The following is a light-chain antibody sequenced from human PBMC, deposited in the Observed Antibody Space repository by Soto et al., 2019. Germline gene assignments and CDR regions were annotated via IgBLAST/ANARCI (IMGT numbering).Light chain of an antibody. CDR2: DVN. CDR1: SSDIGAYNF. J-gene: IGLJ2*01. Sequence: QSVLTQPASVSGSPGQSITISCTGTSSDIGAYNFVSWYQQHPGKAPKLMLYDVNIRPSGVSNRFSGSKSGNTASLIISGLQAEDEADYYCTSWTTSTTIIFGGGAKVTV. CDR3: TSWTTSTTII. V-gene: IGLV2-14*03.